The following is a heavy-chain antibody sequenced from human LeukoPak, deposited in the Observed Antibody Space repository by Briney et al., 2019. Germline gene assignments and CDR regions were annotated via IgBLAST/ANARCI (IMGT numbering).Heavy chain of an antibody. Sequence: GGSLRLSCAASGFTFSSYAMSWVRQAPGKGLEWVSYISSSSTIYYADSVKGRFTISRDNAKNSLYLQLNSLRAEDTAVYYCARDPYSGSYSDYYYYYMDVWGKGTTVTVSS. CDR2: ISSSSTI. CDR1: GFTFSSYA. J-gene: IGHJ6*03. CDR3: ARDPYSGSYSDYYYYYMDV. V-gene: IGHV3-48*04. D-gene: IGHD1-26*01.